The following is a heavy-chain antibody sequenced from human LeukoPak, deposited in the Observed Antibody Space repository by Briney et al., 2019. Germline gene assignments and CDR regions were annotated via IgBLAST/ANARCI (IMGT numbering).Heavy chain of an antibody. CDR1: GFTFNSYG. J-gene: IGHJ6*03. V-gene: IGHV3-30*02. Sequence: GGSLRLSCAASGFTFNSYGMHWVRQAPGKGLEWVAFIRYDGTNAYYPDSWMGRFTISRDNSKNTLYLQMNSLRGEDTAVYYCAKDQRIPTVTTINYYYYMDVWGKGTTVTVSS. CDR2: IRYDGTNA. D-gene: IGHD4-17*01. CDR3: AKDQRIPTVTTINYYYYMDV.